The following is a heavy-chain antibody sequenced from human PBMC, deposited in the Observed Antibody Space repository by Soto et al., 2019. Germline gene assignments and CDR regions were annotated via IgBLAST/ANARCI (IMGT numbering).Heavy chain of an antibody. CDR3: GTIFGVVITDYYGMDV. CDR1: GGTFSSYA. J-gene: IGHJ6*02. CDR2: IIPIFGTA. D-gene: IGHD3-3*01. V-gene: IGHV1-69*13. Sequence: SVNFSCKASGGTFSSYAISWVRQAPGQGLEWMGGIIPIFGTANYAQKFQGRVTITADESTSTAYMELSSLRSEDTAVYYCGTIFGVVITDYYGMDVWGQGTTVTVSS.